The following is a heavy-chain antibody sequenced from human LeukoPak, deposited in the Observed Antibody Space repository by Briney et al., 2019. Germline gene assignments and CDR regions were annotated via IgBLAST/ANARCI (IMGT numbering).Heavy chain of an antibody. CDR1: GYSISSGYY. CDR3: ASRSSYFDY. V-gene: IGHV4-38-2*01. Sequence: SETLSLTCAVSGYSISSGYYWGWIRQPPGQGLEWIGSIYHSGSTYYNPSLKSRVTISVDTSKNQFSLKLSSVTAADTAVHYCASRSSYFDYWGQGTLVTVSS. CDR2: IYHSGST. J-gene: IGHJ4*02.